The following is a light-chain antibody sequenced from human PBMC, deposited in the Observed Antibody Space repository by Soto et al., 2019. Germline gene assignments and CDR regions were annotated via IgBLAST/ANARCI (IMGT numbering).Light chain of an antibody. CDR3: HQRYNWPRVT. Sequence: EIVLTQSPATLSLSPGERVTLSCRASQSVSNSLAWYQQKPGQPPRLLIYDVSNRATGIPARFSGSGSGTDFTLTNTSLEPEDFAVYFCHQRYNWPRVTFGQGTQLEIK. CDR1: QSVSNS. J-gene: IGKJ5*01. V-gene: IGKV3-11*01. CDR2: DVS.